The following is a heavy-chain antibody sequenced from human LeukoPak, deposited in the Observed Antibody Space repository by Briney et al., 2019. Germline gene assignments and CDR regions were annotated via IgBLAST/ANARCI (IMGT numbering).Heavy chain of an antibody. J-gene: IGHJ4*02. V-gene: IGHV4-34*01. Sequence: PSETLSLTCAVYGGSFSGYYWSWIRQPPGKGLEWIGEINHSGSTNYNPSLKSRVTISVDTSKNQFSLKLSSVTAADTAVYYCASDYYDSSGYESYWGQGTLVTVSS. D-gene: IGHD3-22*01. CDR1: GGSFSGYY. CDR3: ASDYYDSSGYESY. CDR2: INHSGST.